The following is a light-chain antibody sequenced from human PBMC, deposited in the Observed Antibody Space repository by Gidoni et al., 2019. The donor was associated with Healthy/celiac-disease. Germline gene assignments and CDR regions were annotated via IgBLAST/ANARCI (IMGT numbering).Light chain of an antibody. V-gene: IGKV1-33*01. J-gene: IGKJ4*01. CDR2: DAS. CDR1: QDISNY. Sequence: DIQMTQSPSSLSASVGDRVTITCQASQDISNYLNWYQQKPGTAPKLLIYDASNLETGVPSRFSGSGSGTDFTFTISSLQPEDIATYYCQQYDRTLTFGGGTKVEIK. CDR3: QQYDRTLT.